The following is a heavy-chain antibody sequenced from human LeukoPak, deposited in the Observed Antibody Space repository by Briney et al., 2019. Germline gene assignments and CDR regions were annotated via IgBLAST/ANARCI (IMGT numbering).Heavy chain of an antibody. D-gene: IGHD6-13*01. CDR1: GGSISSHY. CDR2: IYYSGST. CDR3: ARDDSSRFDP. V-gene: IGHV4-59*11. Sequence: SETLSLTCTVSGGSISSHYWSWIRQPPGKGLEWIGYIYYSGSTNYNPSLKSRVTISVDTSKNQFSLKLSSVTAADTAVYYCARDDSSRFDPWGQGTLVTVSS. J-gene: IGHJ5*02.